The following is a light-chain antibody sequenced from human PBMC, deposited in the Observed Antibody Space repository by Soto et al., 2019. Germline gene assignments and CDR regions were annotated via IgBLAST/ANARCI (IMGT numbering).Light chain of an antibody. CDR1: QSVSSSY. Sequence: EIVLTRSPGTLSLSPGERATLSCRASQSVSSSYLAWYQQKPGQAPKFLIYGVSSRATGIPDRFSGSGSGTAFTLTISSLEPEDLAVYYCPRYDSLQWTFGQGSKVEIK. CDR3: PRYDSLQWT. V-gene: IGKV3-20*01. J-gene: IGKJ1*01. CDR2: GVS.